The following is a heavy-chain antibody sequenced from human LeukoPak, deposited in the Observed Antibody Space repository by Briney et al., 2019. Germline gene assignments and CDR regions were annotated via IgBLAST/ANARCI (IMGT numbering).Heavy chain of an antibody. D-gene: IGHD1-7*01. Sequence: GRSLRLSCTASGFTVTSYWMVWVRQAPGKGLEWVANIKQDGSEKYYVNSVKGRFTISRDNAKNSLYLQMNSLRAEDTAIYYCAREDDWNYEDYWGQGTLVTVSS. CDR3: AREDDWNYEDY. V-gene: IGHV3-7*01. CDR1: GFTVTSYW. J-gene: IGHJ4*02. CDR2: IKQDGSEK.